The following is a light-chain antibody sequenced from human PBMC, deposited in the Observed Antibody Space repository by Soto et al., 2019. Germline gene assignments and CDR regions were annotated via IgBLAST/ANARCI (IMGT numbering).Light chain of an antibody. CDR2: RDN. CDR3: AAWNDRPYLWV. CDR1: SSNIGSNA. V-gene: IGLV1-44*01. Sequence: QSVLTQPPSASGTPGQRVSISCSGSSSNIGSNAVHWYQQFPGTAPSLLIYRDNQRPSGVPDRFSGSKSCTSASLVISGLQSEDAADYYCAAWNDRPYLWVFGGGTKLTVL. J-gene: IGLJ3*02.